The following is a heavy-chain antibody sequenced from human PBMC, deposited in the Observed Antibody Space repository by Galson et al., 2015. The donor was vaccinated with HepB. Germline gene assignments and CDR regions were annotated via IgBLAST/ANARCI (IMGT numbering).Heavy chain of an antibody. CDR2: IKSKTDGGTT. Sequence: SLRLSCAASGFTFSNAWMSWVRQAPGKGLEWVGRIKSKTDGGTTDYAAPVKGRFTISRDDSKNTLYLQMNSLKTEDTAVYYCTTRITMIVVVITTVDYWGQGTLVTVSS. CDR3: TTRITMIVVVITTVDY. J-gene: IGHJ4*02. CDR1: GFTFSNAW. D-gene: IGHD3-22*01. V-gene: IGHV3-15*01.